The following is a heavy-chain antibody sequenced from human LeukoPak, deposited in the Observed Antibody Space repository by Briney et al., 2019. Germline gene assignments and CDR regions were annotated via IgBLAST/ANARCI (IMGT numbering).Heavy chain of an antibody. CDR2: IKQDGTEK. Sequence: GGSLRLSCSVSGFTFTSFWMSWVRQAPGKGMEWVANIKQDGTEKHYVDSVKGRFTISRDNAKNSLYLQMNSLRAEDTAVYYCARDPYGDYVSTSFDYWGRGTLVTVSS. CDR3: ARDPYGDYVSTSFDY. CDR1: GFTFTSFW. J-gene: IGHJ4*02. V-gene: IGHV3-7*01. D-gene: IGHD4-17*01.